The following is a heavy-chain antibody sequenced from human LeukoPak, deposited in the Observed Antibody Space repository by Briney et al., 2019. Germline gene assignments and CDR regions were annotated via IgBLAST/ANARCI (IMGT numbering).Heavy chain of an antibody. CDR2: VNPSVGST. D-gene: IGHD2-2*01. CDR1: GYTFTTYY. Sequence: ASVKVSCKASGYTFTTYYMHWVRQAPGQGLEWMGIVNPSVGSTTYAQGFQGRVTMSSDTSTSTLYMELSSLRSEDTAAYYCARDPSDVNALDLWGQGTMVTVSS. CDR3: ARDPSDVNALDL. J-gene: IGHJ3*01. V-gene: IGHV1-46*01.